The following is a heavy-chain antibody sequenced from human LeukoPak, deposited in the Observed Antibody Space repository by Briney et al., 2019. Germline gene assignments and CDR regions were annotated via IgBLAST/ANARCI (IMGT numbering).Heavy chain of an antibody. Sequence: GGSLRLSCAASGFTFSSYWMHWVRQAPGKGLVWVSRINSDGSSTSYADSVKGRFTISRDNAKNTLYLQVNSLRAEDTAVYYCARAVVPAATGSHLFDPWGQGTLVTVSS. J-gene: IGHJ5*02. D-gene: IGHD2-2*01. V-gene: IGHV3-74*01. CDR2: INSDGSST. CDR1: GFTFSSYW. CDR3: ARAVVPAATGSHLFDP.